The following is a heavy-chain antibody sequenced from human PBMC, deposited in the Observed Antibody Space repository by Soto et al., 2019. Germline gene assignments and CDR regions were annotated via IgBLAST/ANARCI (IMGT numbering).Heavy chain of an antibody. D-gene: IGHD3-3*01. CDR1: GGSIRSYY. CDR3: ARVRKDDIWSGYYNYYYYFGMDV. J-gene: IGHJ6*02. V-gene: IGHV4-59*01. Sequence: SETLSLTCTGSGGSIRSYYWSWIRQPPGKRLEWIGYISYSGSTNYNSSLKSRVTISIDTSKNQFSLNLTSVTAVDTAVYYCARVRKDDIWSGYYNYYYYFGMDVWGQRTTVTVSS. CDR2: ISYSGST.